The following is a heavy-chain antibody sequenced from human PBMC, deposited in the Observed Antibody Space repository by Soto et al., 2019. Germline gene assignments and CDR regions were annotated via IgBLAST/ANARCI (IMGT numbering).Heavy chain of an antibody. CDR1: GRSITSYY. CDR3: ARTYDSTGYANEFDS. Sequence: QVVLQESGPGLVKPSETLSLTCSVSGRSITSYYWSWVRQPPGKGLEWIGYIYDNGITSQNPSLKSRVTMSAETSQKQFSLKLTSVTGADTAVYYCARTYDSTGYANEFDSWGQGILVTVTS. V-gene: IGHV4-59*12. CDR2: IYDNGIT. D-gene: IGHD3-22*01. J-gene: IGHJ4*02.